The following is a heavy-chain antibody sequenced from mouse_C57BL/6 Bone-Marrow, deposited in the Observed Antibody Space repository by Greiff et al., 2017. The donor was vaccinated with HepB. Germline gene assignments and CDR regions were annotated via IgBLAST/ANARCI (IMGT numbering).Heavy chain of an antibody. Sequence: DVMLVESGGGLVQPGGSMKLSCAASGFTFSDAWMDWVRQSPEKGLEWVAEIRNKANNHATYYAESVKGRFTISRDDSKSSVYLQMNSLRAEDTGIYYCTRVTYGYGNYRYFDVWGTGTTVTVSS. J-gene: IGHJ1*03. V-gene: IGHV6-6*01. CDR3: TRVTYGYGNYRYFDV. D-gene: IGHD1-2*01. CDR2: IRNKANNHAT. CDR1: GFTFSDAW.